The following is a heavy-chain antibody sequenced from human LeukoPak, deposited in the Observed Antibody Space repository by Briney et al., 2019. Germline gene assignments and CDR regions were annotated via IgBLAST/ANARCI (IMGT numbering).Heavy chain of an antibody. CDR3: ARYCSSTSCYSDAFDI. CDR1: GGTFSSYT. V-gene: IGHV1-69*02. Sequence: ASVKVSCKASGGTFSSYTISWVRQAPGQGLEWMGRITPILGIANYAQKFQGRGTFTAGKSTTTAYMELSSLRSEDTAVYYCARYCSSTSCYSDAFDIWGQGTMVTVSS. CDR2: ITPILGIA. D-gene: IGHD2-2*01. J-gene: IGHJ3*02.